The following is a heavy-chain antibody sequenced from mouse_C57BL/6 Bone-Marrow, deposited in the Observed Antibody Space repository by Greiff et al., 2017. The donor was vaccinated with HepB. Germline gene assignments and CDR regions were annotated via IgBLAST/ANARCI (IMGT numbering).Heavy chain of an antibody. J-gene: IGHJ2*01. Sequence: VQLQQSGPELVKPGASVKLSCKASGYTFTSYDINWVKQRPGQGLEWIGLIYPRDGSTKYNEKFKRKATLTVDTSSSTAYMELHSLTSEDSAVYFCARDWDDFDYWDQGTTLTVSS. CDR1: GYTFTSYD. CDR2: IYPRDGST. D-gene: IGHD4-1*01. V-gene: IGHV1-85*01. CDR3: ARDWDDFDY.